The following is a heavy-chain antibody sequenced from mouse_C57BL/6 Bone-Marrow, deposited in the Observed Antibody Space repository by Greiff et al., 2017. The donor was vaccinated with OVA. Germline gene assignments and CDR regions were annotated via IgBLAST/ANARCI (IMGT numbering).Heavy chain of an antibody. D-gene: IGHD1-1*01. V-gene: IGHV1-9*01. Sequence: QVQLQQQSGAELMKPGASVKLSCKATGYTFTGYWIEWVKQRPGHGLEWIGEILPGSGSTNYNEKFKGKATFTADTSSNTAYMQLSSLTTEDSAIYYCARPLLLRYWYFDVWGTGTTVTVAS. CDR3: ARPLLLRYWYFDV. J-gene: IGHJ1*03. CDR2: ILPGSGST. CDR1: GYTFTGYW.